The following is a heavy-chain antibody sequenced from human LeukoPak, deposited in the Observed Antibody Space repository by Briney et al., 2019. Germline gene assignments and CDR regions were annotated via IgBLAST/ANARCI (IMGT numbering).Heavy chain of an antibody. D-gene: IGHD6-25*01. CDR2: IYYSGST. J-gene: IGHJ4*02. V-gene: IGHV4-59*08. CDR1: GGSISSYY. CDR3: ARPARGGHFDY. Sequence: SETLSLTCTVSGGSISSYYWSWIRQPAGKGLEWIGYIYYSGSTNYNPSLKSRVTISVDTSKNQFSLKLSSVTAADTAVYYCARPARGGHFDYWGQGTLVTVSS.